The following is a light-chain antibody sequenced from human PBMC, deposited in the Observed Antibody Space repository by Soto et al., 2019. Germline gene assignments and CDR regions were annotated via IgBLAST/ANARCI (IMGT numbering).Light chain of an antibody. CDR2: EES. CDR1: QAVPNN. V-gene: IGKV1-9*01. J-gene: IGKJ4*01. Sequence: DIHLTQSPSFLPASVGDRVTITCRPSQAVPNNMAWYQQKPGKPPKLLIYEESTLHSGVPSRFSGLKSGTQFTLTIDSLQPEDFATYYCQQVKTYPRTFGGGTQVEIK. CDR3: QQVKTYPRT.